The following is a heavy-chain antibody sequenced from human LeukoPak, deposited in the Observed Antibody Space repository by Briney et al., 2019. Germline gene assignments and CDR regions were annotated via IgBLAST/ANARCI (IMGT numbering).Heavy chain of an antibody. CDR1: GFTFSSYA. CDR3: AKIGYCSSTSCYEDAGDAFDI. J-gene: IGHJ3*02. Sequence: GRSLRLSCAASGFTFSSYAMHWVRQAPGKGLEWVAVISYDGSNKYYADSVKGRFTISRDNSKNTLYLQMNSLRAEDTAVYYCAKIGYCSSTSCYEDAGDAFDIWGQGTNGHRLF. CDR2: ISYDGSNK. V-gene: IGHV3-30*04. D-gene: IGHD2-2*01.